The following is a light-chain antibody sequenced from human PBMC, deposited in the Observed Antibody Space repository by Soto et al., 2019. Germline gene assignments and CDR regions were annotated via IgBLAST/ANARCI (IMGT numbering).Light chain of an antibody. CDR3: QQYNAWPPIT. Sequence: EIMMTQSPGTLSVSPGERATLSCRASQSGSNNLAWYQQKPGQAPRLLIYYASTRATGIPARFSGSGSGTEFTLTITSLQSEDFALYYCQQYNAWPPITFGQGTRLEIK. CDR1: QSGSNN. V-gene: IGKV3-15*01. CDR2: YAS. J-gene: IGKJ5*01.